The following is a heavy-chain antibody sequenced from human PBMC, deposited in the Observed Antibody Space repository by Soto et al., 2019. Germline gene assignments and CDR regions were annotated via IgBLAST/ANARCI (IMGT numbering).Heavy chain of an antibody. Sequence: PGGSLRLSCAASGFTFSSYSMNWVRQAPGKGLEWVSSISSSSSYIYYADSVKGRFTISRDNAKNSLYLQMNSLRAEDTAVYYCARDLLYYYGSGSLYSVWGQGTTVTVSS. CDR3: ARDLLYYYGSGSLYSV. D-gene: IGHD3-10*01. CDR2: ISSSSSYI. CDR1: GFTFSSYS. V-gene: IGHV3-21*01. J-gene: IGHJ6*02.